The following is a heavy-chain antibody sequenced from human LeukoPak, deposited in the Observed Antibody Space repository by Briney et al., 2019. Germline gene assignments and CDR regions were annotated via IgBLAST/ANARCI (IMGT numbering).Heavy chain of an antibody. CDR3: ARHLVVPAASLGFDP. V-gene: IGHV4-38-2*01. CDR1: GYSISSGYY. CDR2: IYHSGST. J-gene: IGHJ5*02. Sequence: PSETLSLTCAVSGYSISSGYYWGWIRQPPGKGLEWIGSIYHSGSTYYNPSLKSRVTISVDTSKNQFSLKLSSVTAADTAVYYCARHLVVPAASLGFDPWGQGTLVTVS. D-gene: IGHD2-2*01.